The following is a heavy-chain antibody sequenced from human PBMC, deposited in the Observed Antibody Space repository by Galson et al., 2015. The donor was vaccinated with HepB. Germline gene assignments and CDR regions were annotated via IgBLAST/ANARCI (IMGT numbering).Heavy chain of an antibody. J-gene: IGHJ3*02. CDR2: IWYDGSNK. Sequence: SLRLSCAASGFTFSSYGMHWVRQAPGRGLEWVAVIWYDGSNKYYADSVKGRFTISRDNPKSTLYLQMNSLRAEDTAVYYCARDRRWRAFDIWGQGTMVTVSS. V-gene: IGHV3-33*01. D-gene: IGHD4-23*01. CDR1: GFTFSSYG. CDR3: ARDRRWRAFDI.